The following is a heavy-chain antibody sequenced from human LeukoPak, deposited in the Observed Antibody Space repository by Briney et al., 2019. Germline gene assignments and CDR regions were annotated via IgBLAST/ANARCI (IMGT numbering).Heavy chain of an antibody. J-gene: IGHJ4*02. CDR1: GFTLSSYW. V-gene: IGHV3-74*01. CDR3: ARAGRGLRYFDWLTYDY. D-gene: IGHD3-9*01. Sequence: PGGSLRLSCAASGFTLSSYWMHWVRQAPGKGLVWVSRINSDMSTTTYADSVKGRFTISRDNAKNTLYLQMNSLRAEDTAVYYCARAGRGLRYFDWLTYDYWGQGTLVTVSS. CDR2: INSDMSTT.